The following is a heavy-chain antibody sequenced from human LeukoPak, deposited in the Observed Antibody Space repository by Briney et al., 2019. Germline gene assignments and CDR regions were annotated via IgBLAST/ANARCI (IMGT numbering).Heavy chain of an antibody. J-gene: IGHJ4*02. D-gene: IGHD6-13*01. CDR1: GFTFSSYG. CDR3: AKGLTLMYSSSWYGNLDY. CDR2: ISYDGSNK. V-gene: IGHV3-30*18. Sequence: PGGSLRLSCAASGFTFSSYGMHWVRQAPGKGLEWVAVISYDGSNKYYADSVKGRFTISRDNSKNTLYLQMNSLRAEDTAVYYCAKGLTLMYSSSWYGNLDYWGQGTLVTVSS.